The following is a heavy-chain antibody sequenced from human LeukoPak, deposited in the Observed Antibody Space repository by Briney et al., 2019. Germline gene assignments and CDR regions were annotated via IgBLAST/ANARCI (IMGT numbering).Heavy chain of an antibody. Sequence: GGSLRLSCAASGFTFSSYAMHWVRQAPGKGLEYVSAISSSGGSTYYANSVKGRFTISRDNSKNTLFLQMGSLRAEDMAVYYCARDGPYRGSSYFFDYWGRGTLVTVSS. D-gene: IGHD3-10*01. V-gene: IGHV3-64*01. J-gene: IGHJ4*02. CDR1: GFTFSSYA. CDR3: ARDGPYRGSSYFFDY. CDR2: ISSSGGST.